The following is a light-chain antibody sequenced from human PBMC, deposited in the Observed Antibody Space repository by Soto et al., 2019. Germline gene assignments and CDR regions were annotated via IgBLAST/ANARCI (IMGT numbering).Light chain of an antibody. CDR2: DAS. J-gene: IGKJ2*01. CDR3: QQRSNWPPYT. V-gene: IGKV3-11*01. CDR1: QSVSSY. Sequence: EIVLTQSPATLSLSPGERATLSCRASQSVSSYLAWYQQKPGQAPRLLIYDASNRATGIPARFSGSGSCTDFTLTISSLEPEDFAVYYCQQRSNWPPYTFGQGTKLEIK.